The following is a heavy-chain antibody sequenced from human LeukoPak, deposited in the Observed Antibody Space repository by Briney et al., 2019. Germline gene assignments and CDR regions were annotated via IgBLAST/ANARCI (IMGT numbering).Heavy chain of an antibody. D-gene: IGHD1-26*01. CDR2: INPNSGGT. CDR1: GYTFTGYY. V-gene: IGHV1-2*02. Sequence: ASVKVSCKASGYTFTGYYMHWVRQAPGQGLEWMGWINPNSGGTNYAQKFQGRVTMTRDKSISTAYLQWSSLKASDTAMYYCARRRDLYSGSYYPFDYWGQGTLATVSS. J-gene: IGHJ4*02. CDR3: ARRRDLYSGSYYPFDY.